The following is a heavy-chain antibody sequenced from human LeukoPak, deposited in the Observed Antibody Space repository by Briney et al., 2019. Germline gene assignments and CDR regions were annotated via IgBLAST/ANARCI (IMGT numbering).Heavy chain of an antibody. CDR1: GYTFTGYY. D-gene: IGHD3-22*01. CDR3: ARSHDSSGYYDAFDI. V-gene: IGHV1-2*02. CDR2: INPNSGGT. Sequence: GASVNVSCKASGYTFTGYYMHWVRQAPGQGLEWMGWINPNSGGTNYAQKFQGRVTMTRDTSISTAYMELSRLRSDDTAVYYCARSHDSSGYYDAFDIWGQGTMVTVSS. J-gene: IGHJ3*02.